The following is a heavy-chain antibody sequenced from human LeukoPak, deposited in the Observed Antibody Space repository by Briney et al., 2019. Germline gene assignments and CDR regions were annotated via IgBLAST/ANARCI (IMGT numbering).Heavy chain of an antibody. Sequence: GRSLRLSCAASGFTFEDYAVHWVRQAPGKGLEWVSGISWNSGSIGYADSVKGRFTISRDNAKNSLYLQMNSLRAEDTALYYCAKDHHLYSSSSLFGYWGQGTLVTVSS. V-gene: IGHV3-9*01. CDR3: AKDHHLYSSSSLFGY. CDR1: GFTFEDYA. J-gene: IGHJ4*02. D-gene: IGHD6-6*01. CDR2: ISWNSGSI.